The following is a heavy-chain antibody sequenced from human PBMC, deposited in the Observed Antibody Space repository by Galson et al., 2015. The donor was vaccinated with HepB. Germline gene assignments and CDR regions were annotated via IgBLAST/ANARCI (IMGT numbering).Heavy chain of an antibody. CDR3: ARDSGNGGSQD. J-gene: IGHJ4*02. D-gene: IGHD2-8*01. Sequence: SLRLSCAASGFSFSNYGIHWVRQAPGKGLEWMAVISYDGSFRYYADSVKGRFTVSRDSSRSMLYLQMNSLRVEDTAVYYCARDSGNGGSQDWGQGTLVSVSS. CDR2: ISYDGSFR. CDR1: GFSFSNYG. V-gene: IGHV3-30*03.